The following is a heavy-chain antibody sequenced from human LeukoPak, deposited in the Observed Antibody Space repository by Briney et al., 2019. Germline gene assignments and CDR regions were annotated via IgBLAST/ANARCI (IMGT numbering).Heavy chain of an antibody. CDR3: ASPMASSGSPLFDY. J-gene: IGHJ4*02. D-gene: IGHD3-10*01. CDR2: ISGSGGST. V-gene: IGHV3-23*01. Sequence: GGSLRLSCAASGFTFSSYAMSWARQAPGKGPGWVSAISGSGGSTYYADSVKGRFTISRDNSKNTLYLQTNSLRAEDTAVYYCASPMASSGSPLFDYWGQGTLVTVSS. CDR1: GFTFSSYA.